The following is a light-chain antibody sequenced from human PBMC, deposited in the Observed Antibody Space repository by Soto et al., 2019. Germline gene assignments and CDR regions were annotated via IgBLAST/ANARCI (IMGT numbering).Light chain of an antibody. CDR1: SSNIGAEYD. CDR2: GDN. CDR3: QSYNSSLSTFV. Sequence: QSALTQPPSVSRAPGQRVAISCTGSSSNIGAEYDVHWYQQLPGTAPKRLIYGDNNRPSGVPDRFSGSKSGTSASLAITGLQPEDEADYYCQSYNSSLSTFVFGTRTKLTVL. V-gene: IGLV1-40*01. J-gene: IGLJ1*01.